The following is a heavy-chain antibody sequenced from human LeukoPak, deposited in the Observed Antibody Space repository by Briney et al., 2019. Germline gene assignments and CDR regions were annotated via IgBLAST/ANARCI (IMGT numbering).Heavy chain of an antibody. CDR1: GFTFSSYA. D-gene: IGHD2-21*02. V-gene: IGHV3-23*01. CDR3: AKDHHIVVVTALALDY. CDR2: ISGSGGST. Sequence: GGSLRLSCAASGFTFSSYAMSWVRQAPGKGLEWVSAISGSGGSTYYADSVKGRFTISRDNSKNTLYLQMNGLRAEDTAVYYCAKDHHIVVVTALALDYWGQGTLVTVSS. J-gene: IGHJ4*02.